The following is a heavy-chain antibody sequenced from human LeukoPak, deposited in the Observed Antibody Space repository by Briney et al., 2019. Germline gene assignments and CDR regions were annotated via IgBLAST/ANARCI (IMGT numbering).Heavy chain of an antibody. CDR1: GYTFTSYG. CDR3: ARHRYSSSWNDY. D-gene: IGHD6-13*01. V-gene: IGHV1-18*01. J-gene: IGHJ4*02. Sequence: ASVKVSCKASGYTFTSYGISRVRQAPGEGLGWMGWISAYNGNTNYAQKLQGRVTMTTDTSTSTAYMELRSLRSDDTAVYYCARHRYSSSWNDYWGQGTLVTVSS. CDR2: ISAYNGNT.